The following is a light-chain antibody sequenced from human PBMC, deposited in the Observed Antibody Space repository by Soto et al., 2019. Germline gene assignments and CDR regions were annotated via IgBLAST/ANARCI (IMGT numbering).Light chain of an antibody. CDR2: KAS. CDR1: QSISSW. Sequence: DIQMTQSTSTLSASVGDRVPITCRASQSISSWLAWYQQKPGKAPKLLIYKASSLESGVPSRFSGSGSGTEFTLTISSLEPEDFAVYYCQQRSDWSITFGQGTRLEIK. CDR3: QQRSDWSIT. J-gene: IGKJ5*01. V-gene: IGKV1-5*03.